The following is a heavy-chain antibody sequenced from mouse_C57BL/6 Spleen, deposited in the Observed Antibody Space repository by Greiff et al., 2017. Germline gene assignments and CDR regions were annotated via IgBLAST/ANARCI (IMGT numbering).Heavy chain of an antibody. CDR3: ARGNIDDEAYFDY. D-gene: IGHD2-12*01. V-gene: IGHV1-55*01. CDR1: GYTFTSYW. CDR2: IYPGSGST. J-gene: IGHJ2*01. Sequence: QVQLQQPGAELVKPGASVKMSCKASGYTFTSYWITWVKQRPGKRLEWIGDIYPGSGSTNYNEKFKSKATLTVDTSSSTAYMQLSSLTSEDAAVYYWARGNIDDEAYFDYWGQGTPLTVSS.